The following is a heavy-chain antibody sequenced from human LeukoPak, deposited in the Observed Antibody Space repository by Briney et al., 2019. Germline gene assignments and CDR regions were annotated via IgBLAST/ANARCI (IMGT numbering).Heavy chain of an antibody. CDR1: GGSFSSYY. CDR2: IYFGGNT. V-gene: IGHV4-39*07. Sequence: SETLSLTCAVYGGSFSSYYWGWIRQPPGKGLEWIGSIYFGGNTYYNPSLKSRVTVSLDTSKNQFSLKLSSVTAADTAVYYCATKSEGRWGSYPHDAFDIWGQGTMVTVSS. CDR3: ATKSEGRWGSYPHDAFDI. J-gene: IGHJ3*02. D-gene: IGHD3-16*02.